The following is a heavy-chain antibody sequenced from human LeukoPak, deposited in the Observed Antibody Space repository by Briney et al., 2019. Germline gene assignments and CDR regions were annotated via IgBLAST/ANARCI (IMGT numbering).Heavy chain of an antibody. CDR2: INHSGST. J-gene: IGHJ4*02. D-gene: IGHD3-22*01. CDR3: ARGETDSSGYPLDY. Sequence: SETLSLTCAVYGGSFSGYYWSWIRQPPGKGLEWVGEINHSGSTNYNPSLKSRVTISVDTSKNQFFLKLSSVTAADTAVYYCARGETDSSGYPLDYWGQGTLVTVSS. V-gene: IGHV4-34*01. CDR1: GGSFSGYY.